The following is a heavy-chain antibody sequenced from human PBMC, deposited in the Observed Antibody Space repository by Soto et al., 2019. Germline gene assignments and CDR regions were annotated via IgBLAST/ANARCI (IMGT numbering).Heavy chain of an antibody. CDR1: GFTFSGSA. V-gene: IGHV3-73*01. Sequence: HPGGSLRLSCAASGFTFSGSAMHWVRQASGKGLEWVGRIRSKANSYATAYAASVKGRFTISRDDSKNTAYLQMNSLKTEDTAVYYCARDSPQYSYALNWFDPWGQGT. CDR2: IRSKANSYAT. J-gene: IGHJ5*02. D-gene: IGHD5-18*01. CDR3: ARDSPQYSYALNWFDP.